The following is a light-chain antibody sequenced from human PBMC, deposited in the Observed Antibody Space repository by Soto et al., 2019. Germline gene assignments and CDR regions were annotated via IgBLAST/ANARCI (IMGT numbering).Light chain of an antibody. CDR1: QSISSW. Sequence: DIQVTQSPSTLSASVGDRVTFTCRASQSISSWLAWYQQKPGKAPKLLLYDASTLQSGVPSRFSGSGSGTEFTLSISSLQPDDFATYYCQQCYHYWTFGQGTKVDIK. CDR3: QQCYHYWT. J-gene: IGKJ1*01. CDR2: DAS. V-gene: IGKV1-5*01.